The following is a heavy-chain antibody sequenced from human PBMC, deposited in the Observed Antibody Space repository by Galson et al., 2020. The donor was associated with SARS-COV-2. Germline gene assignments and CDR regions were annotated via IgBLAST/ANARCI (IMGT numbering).Heavy chain of an antibody. CDR1: GGSISSSSYY. J-gene: IGHJ4*02. V-gene: IGHV4-39*01. Sequence: SETLSLTCTVSGGSISSSSYYWGWIRQPPGKGLEWIGSIYYSGSTYYNPSLKSRVTISVDTSKNQFSLKLSSVTAADTAVYYCARLGAQYSGLDYWGQGTLVTVSS. CDR3: ARLGAQYSGLDY. D-gene: IGHD1-26*01. CDR2: IYYSGST.